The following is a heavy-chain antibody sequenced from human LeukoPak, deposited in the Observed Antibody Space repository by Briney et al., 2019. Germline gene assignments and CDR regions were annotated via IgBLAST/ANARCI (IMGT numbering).Heavy chain of an antibody. CDR1: GYTFTSYG. CDR3: ARDPTSGYLDY. D-gene: IGHD3-22*01. J-gene: IGHJ4*02. V-gene: IGHV1-18*01. Sequence: APVKVSCKASGYTFTSYGISWVRQAPGQGLEWMGWISAYNGNTNYAQKLQGRVTMSTDTSTSTAYMELRSLRSDDTAVYYCARDPTSGYLDYWGQGTLVTVSS. CDR2: ISAYNGNT.